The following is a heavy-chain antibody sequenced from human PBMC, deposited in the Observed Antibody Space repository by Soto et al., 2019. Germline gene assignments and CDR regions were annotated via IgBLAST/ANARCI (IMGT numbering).Heavy chain of an antibody. Sequence: PSETLSLTCAVYGGSFSGYYWTWIRQPPGTGLEWIGEINHSGSTNYTPSLKSRVTISVDTSKNQFSLKLSSVTAADTAVYYCARDLSGNWFDPWGQGTLVTVSS. J-gene: IGHJ5*02. CDR3: ARDLSGNWFDP. D-gene: IGHD3-10*01. V-gene: IGHV4-34*01. CDR2: INHSGST. CDR1: GGSFSGYY.